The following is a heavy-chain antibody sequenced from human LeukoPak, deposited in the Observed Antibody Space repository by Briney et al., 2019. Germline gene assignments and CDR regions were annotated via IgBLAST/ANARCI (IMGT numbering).Heavy chain of an antibody. Sequence: GESLKISCKGSGYSFTSFWIGWVRQMPGKGLEWVGIIYPGDSDTRYSPSLQGQVTISADKSNSTAYLQWSSLKASDTAMYYCARRHGDYDKCDFDCWGQGTLVTVSS. CDR3: ARRHGDYDKCDFDC. CDR2: IYPGDSDT. D-gene: IGHD4-17*01. J-gene: IGHJ4*02. CDR1: GYSFTSFW. V-gene: IGHV5-51*01.